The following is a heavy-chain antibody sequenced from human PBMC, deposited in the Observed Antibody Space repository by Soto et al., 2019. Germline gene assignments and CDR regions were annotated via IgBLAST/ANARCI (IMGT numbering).Heavy chain of an antibody. Sequence: QVQLVQSGAEVKKPGASVQVSCKASGLAFPIDDIIWVRQTIGQGLEFMGWMNPSGSNTGYVQKFQGRATFTWNTPTSTAYMDLSGLRSEDTAVYYCARYRTKVPVAFDVWGQGTMVTVSS. CDR3: ARYRTKVPVAFDV. D-gene: IGHD3-16*02. J-gene: IGHJ3*01. CDR1: GLAFPIDD. CDR2: MNPSGSNT. V-gene: IGHV1-8*01.